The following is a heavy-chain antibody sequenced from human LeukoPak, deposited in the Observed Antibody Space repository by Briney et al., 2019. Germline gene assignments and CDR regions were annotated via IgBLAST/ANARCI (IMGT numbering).Heavy chain of an antibody. Sequence: KSSETLSLTCTVSGGSISSYYWSWIRQPPGKGLEWIGYIYYSGSTNYNPSLKSRVTISVDTSKNQFSLNLLSLTAADAAVYYCGGGGFFGWEWFFYYWGQGTLVTVPS. CDR1: GGSISSYY. CDR2: IYYSGST. J-gene: IGHJ4*02. D-gene: IGHD3-3*01. V-gene: IGHV4-59*08. CDR3: GGGGFFGWEWFFYY.